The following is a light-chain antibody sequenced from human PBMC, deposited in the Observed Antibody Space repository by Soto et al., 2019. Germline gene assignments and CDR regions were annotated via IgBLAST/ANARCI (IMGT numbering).Light chain of an antibody. V-gene: IGLV2-14*01. Sequence: QSALTQPASVSGSPGQSITISCTGTSSDVGGYNFVSWYQHHPGKAPKLMIFEVSNRPSGVSNRFSGSKSGNTASLTISGLQAEDEADYYCTSFSTGSSYVIFGGGTQLTVL. J-gene: IGLJ2*01. CDR1: SSDVGGYNF. CDR2: EVS. CDR3: TSFSTGSSYVI.